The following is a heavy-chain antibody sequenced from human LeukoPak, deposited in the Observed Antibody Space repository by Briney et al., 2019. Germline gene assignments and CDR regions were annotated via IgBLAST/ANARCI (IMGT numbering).Heavy chain of an antibody. CDR3: ARGPPRYYYDSSGPFDP. J-gene: IGHJ5*02. D-gene: IGHD3-22*01. Sequence: SETLSLTCTVSGDFISTYHWNWIRQPPGKGLEWIGYIYYSGSTNYNPSLKSRVTISVDTSKNQFFLKLSSVTAEDTAVYYCARGPPRYYYDSSGPFDPWGQGTLVTVSS. CDR1: GDFISTYH. V-gene: IGHV4-59*01. CDR2: IYYSGST.